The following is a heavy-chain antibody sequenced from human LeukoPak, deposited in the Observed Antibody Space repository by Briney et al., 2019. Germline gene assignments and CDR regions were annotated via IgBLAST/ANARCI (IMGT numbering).Heavy chain of an antibody. D-gene: IGHD3-10*01. V-gene: IGHV1-8*01. J-gene: IGHJ4*02. CDR1: GYTFTSYD. CDR3: ARGCRPYYYGSGSYSD. Sequence: ASVKVSCKASGYTFTSYDINWVRQATGQGLEWMGWMYPNSGDTGYAQKFQGRVTMTRNTSISTAYMELSSLRSEDTAVYYCARGCRPYYYGSGSYSDWGQGTLVTVSS. CDR2: MYPNSGDT.